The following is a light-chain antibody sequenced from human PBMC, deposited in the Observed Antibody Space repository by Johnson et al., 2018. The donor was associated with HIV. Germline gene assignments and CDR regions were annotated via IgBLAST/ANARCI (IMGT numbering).Light chain of an antibody. V-gene: IGLV1-51*01. CDR2: DNN. CDR1: SSNIADNY. CDR3: GTWDSSLSAYV. J-gene: IGLJ1*01. Sequence: QSVLTQPPSVSAAPGQQVTISCSGSSSNIADNYVSWYQQLPGTAPKLLIFDNNDRPSGIPDRFSGSKSGPSATLGITGLQTGDEADYYCGTWDSSLSAYVFGTGTKVTVL.